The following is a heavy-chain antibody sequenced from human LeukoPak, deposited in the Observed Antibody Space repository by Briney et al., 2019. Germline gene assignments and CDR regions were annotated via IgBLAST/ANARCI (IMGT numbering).Heavy chain of an antibody. D-gene: IGHD2-15*01. Sequence: GGSLRLSCAASGFTFSSFGMHWVRQAPGRGLEWVTVILHDEKHYADSVKGRFTISRDNSKNTLYLQMDSLRAEDTAVYYCARYCSGGCYSGVDYWGQGTLVTVPS. V-gene: IGHV3-30*12. CDR1: GFTFSSFG. J-gene: IGHJ4*02. CDR3: ARYCSGGCYSGVDY. CDR2: ILHDEK.